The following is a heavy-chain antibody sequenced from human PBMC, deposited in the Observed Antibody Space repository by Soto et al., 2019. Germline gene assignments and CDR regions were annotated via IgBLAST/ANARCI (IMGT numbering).Heavy chain of an antibody. CDR3: ARGRNTAMGTYYYYGMDV. V-gene: IGHV4-34*01. Sequence: SETLSLTCAVYGGSFSGYYWSWIRQPPGKXLEWIGEINHSGSTNYNPSLKSRVTISVDTSKNQFSLKLSSVTAADTAVYYCARGRNTAMGTYYYYGMDVWGQGTTVTVSS. CDR1: GGSFSGYY. D-gene: IGHD5-18*01. J-gene: IGHJ6*02. CDR2: INHSGST.